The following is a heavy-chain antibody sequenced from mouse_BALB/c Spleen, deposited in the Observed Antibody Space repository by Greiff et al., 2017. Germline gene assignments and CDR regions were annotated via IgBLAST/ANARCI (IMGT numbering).Heavy chain of an antibody. CDR3: ARYDYYAMDY. CDR2: INPSTGYT. Sequence: VQLQQSGAELAKPGASVKMSCKASGCTFTSYWMHWVKQRPGQGLEWIGYINPSTGYTEYNQKFKDKATLTADKSSSTAYMQLSSLTSEDSAVYYCARYDYYAMDYWGQGTSVTVSS. J-gene: IGHJ4*01. CDR1: GCTFTSYW. V-gene: IGHV1-7*01.